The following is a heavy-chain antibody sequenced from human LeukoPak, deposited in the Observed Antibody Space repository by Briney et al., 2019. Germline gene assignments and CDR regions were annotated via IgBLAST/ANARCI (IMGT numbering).Heavy chain of an antibody. V-gene: IGHV4-4*07. D-gene: IGHD1-26*01. CDR2: IYTSGNS. Sequence: SETLSLTCTVSGGSISSYYWSWIRQPAGKGLEWIGRIYTSGNSNYNPSLKSRVTMSMDTSNNQFSLNLRSVTAADTAVYYCARMSSGSNDYWGQGTLVTVSS. CDR1: GGSISSYY. J-gene: IGHJ4*02. CDR3: ARMSSGSNDY.